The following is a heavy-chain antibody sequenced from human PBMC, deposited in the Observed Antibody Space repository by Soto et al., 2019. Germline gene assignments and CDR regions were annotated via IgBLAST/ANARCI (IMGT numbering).Heavy chain of an antibody. CDR3: ARDQKVYDFWSGAEYDDYYGMDV. CDR2: LIPIFGTA. CDR1: GGTFSSYA. V-gene: IGHV1-69*12. J-gene: IGHJ6*02. Sequence: QVQLVQSGAEVKKPGSSVKVSCKASGGTFSSYAISWVRQAPGQGLEWMGGLIPIFGTANYAQKFQGRVTSTADESTSTAYMKLSSLSSEDTAVYYCARDQKVYDFWSGAEYDDYYGMDVCGHGTTVTVSS. D-gene: IGHD3-3*01.